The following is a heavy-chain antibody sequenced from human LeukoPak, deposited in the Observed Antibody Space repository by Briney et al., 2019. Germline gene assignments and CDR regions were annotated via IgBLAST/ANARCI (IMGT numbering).Heavy chain of an antibody. V-gene: IGHV1-18*01. CDR2: ISAYNGNT. CDR1: GYTFTSYG. D-gene: IGHD2-8*01. CDR3: ARDNGDYYYYYAMDV. Sequence: ASVKVSCKAAGYTFTSYGVSWVRQAPGQGLEWMGWISAYNGNTNYAQKLQGRVTMTTDTSTNTAYMELRSLRSDDTAVYYCARDNGDYYYYYAMDVCGQGTTVTVSS. J-gene: IGHJ6*02.